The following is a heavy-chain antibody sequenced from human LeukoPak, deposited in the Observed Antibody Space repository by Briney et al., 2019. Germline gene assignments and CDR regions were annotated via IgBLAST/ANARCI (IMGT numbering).Heavy chain of an antibody. V-gene: IGHV4-4*07. CDR1: GGSISSYY. CDR2: MYSSGST. CDR3: ARGPLYWHDSFDF. Sequence: SETLSLTCTVSGGSISSYYWSWIRQPAGKGLECIGRMYSSGSTNYNPSLKSRVTMSVDTSKNQFALELTSVTAADTAMYYCARGPLYWHDSFDFWGQGTLVTVSS. J-gene: IGHJ4*02. D-gene: IGHD1-1*01.